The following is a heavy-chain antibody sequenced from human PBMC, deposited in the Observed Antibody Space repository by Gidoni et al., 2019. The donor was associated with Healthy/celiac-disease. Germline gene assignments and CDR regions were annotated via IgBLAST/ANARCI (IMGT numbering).Heavy chain of an antibody. CDR1: GYPFTSYY. CDR3: ARGGIINYLRIGGFDP. V-gene: IGHV1-8*01. CDR2: MNPNSGNT. D-gene: IGHD3-16*01. J-gene: IGHJ5*02. Sequence: QVQLVQSGAEVKKPGASVKVSCKASGYPFTSYYINWVRQATGQGLEWLGWMNPNSGNTGYAQKFQGRVTMTRNTSISTAYMELSSLRSEDTAVYYCARGGIINYLRIGGFDPWGQGTLVTVSS.